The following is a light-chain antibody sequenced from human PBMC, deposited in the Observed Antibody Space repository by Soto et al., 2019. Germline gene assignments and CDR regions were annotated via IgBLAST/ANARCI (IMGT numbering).Light chain of an antibody. CDR1: STDFVGYNR. Sequence: QAALTQPPSVSGSPGQSVTISCTGTSTDFVGYNRVSWYQQPPGTGPKLMVSVVSERPSGVPDLFSGSKSGNTDSLTISGLQAEDEADYYCCSYVDTDTWVFGGGTK. V-gene: IGLV2-18*02. CDR3: CSYVDTDTWV. J-gene: IGLJ3*02. CDR2: VVS.